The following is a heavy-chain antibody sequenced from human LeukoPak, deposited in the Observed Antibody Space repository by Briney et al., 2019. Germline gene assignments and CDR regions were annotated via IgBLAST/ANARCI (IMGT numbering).Heavy chain of an antibody. CDR3: ARGYWNIQLWAPHAY. V-gene: IGHV3-53*01. J-gene: IGHJ4*02. CDR2: IYTGGSI. CDR1: GFTVSSNY. D-gene: IGHD1-1*01. Sequence: PGGSLRLSCAASGFTVSSNYMSWVRQAPGKGLEWVSVIYTGGSIYYADSVKGRFTISRDNSKNTLYLQMNSLRAEDTAVYYCARGYWNIQLWAPHAYWGQGTLVTVSS.